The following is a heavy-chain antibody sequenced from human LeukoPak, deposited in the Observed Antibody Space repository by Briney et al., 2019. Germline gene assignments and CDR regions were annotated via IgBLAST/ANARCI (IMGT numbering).Heavy chain of an antibody. J-gene: IGHJ6*02. CDR1: GGSISSGGYY. V-gene: IGHV4-31*03. CDR3: ARAAMVSGHYYGMDV. CDR2: IYYSGST. Sequence: PSQTLSLTCTVSGGSISSGGYYWSWIRQHPGKGLEWIGYIYYSGSTYYNPSLKSRVTISVDTSENQFSLKLSSVTAADTAVYYCARAAMVSGHYYGMDVWGQGTTVTVSS. D-gene: IGHD5-18*01.